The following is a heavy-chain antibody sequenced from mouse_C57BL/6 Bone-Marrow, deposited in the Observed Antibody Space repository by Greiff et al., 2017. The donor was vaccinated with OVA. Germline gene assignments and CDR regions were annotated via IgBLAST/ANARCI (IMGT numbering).Heavy chain of an antibody. J-gene: IGHJ2*01. CDR3: ARRDYYGSSFNYFDS. D-gene: IGHD1-1*01. Sequence: QVQLQQPGAELVKPGASVKMSCKASGYTFPSYWITWVKQRPGQGLEWIGDIYPGSGSTNYNEKFKSKATLTVDKSSSTAYMLLSSLTSEDSAVYFCARRDYYGSSFNYFDSWGQGTTLTVSS. V-gene: IGHV1-55*01. CDR2: IYPGSGST. CDR1: GYTFPSYW.